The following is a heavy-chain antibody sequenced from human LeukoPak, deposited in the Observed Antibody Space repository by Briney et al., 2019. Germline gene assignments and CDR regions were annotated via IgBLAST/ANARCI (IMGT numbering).Heavy chain of an antibody. CDR3: AIDQISTVTNPGDYYYYYYGMDV. CDR2: IYHSGST. V-gene: IGHV4-38-2*01. J-gene: IGHJ6*04. Sequence: PSETLSLTCAVSGYSISSGYYWGWIRQPPGKGLEWIGSIYHSGSTYYNPSLKSRVTISVDTSKNQFSLKLSSVTAADTAVYYCAIDQISTVTNPGDYYYYYYGMDVWSKGTTVTVSS. CDR1: GYSISSGYY. D-gene: IGHD4-17*01.